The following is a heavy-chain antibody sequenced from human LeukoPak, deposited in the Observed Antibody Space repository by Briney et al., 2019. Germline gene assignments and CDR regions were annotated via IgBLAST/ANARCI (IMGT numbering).Heavy chain of an antibody. CDR3: AKDFDLYSSSLHY. CDR2: ISWNSGSI. Sequence: SGGSLRLSCAASGFTFDDYAMPWVRQAPGKGLEWVSGISWNSGSIGYADSVKGRFTISRDNAKNSLYLQMNSLRAEDTALYYCAKDFDLYSSSLHYWGQGTLVTVSS. CDR1: GFTFDDYA. D-gene: IGHD6-13*01. J-gene: IGHJ4*02. V-gene: IGHV3-9*01.